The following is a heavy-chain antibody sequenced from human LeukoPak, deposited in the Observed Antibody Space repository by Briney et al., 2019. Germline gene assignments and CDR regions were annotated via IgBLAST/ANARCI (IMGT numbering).Heavy chain of an antibody. CDR2: IYYSGRS. D-gene: IGHD1-26*01. CDR1: GGSISSRSCC. CDR3: ARPVYSGTSYFDY. Sequence: SETLSLTCTVSGGSISSRSCCWGWIRQPPGKGLEWIGTIYYSGRSYYNPFLKGRVTISVDTSKAQNSLWLSFETAADAAVYYCARPVYSGTSYFDYWGQGTLVTVSS. V-gene: IGHV4-39*01. J-gene: IGHJ4*02.